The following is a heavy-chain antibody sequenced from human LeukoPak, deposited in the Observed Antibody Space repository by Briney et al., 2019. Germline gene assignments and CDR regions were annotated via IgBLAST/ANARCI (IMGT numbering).Heavy chain of an antibody. Sequence: SVKVSCKASGGTFSSYAISWVRQAPGQGLEWMGGIIPIFGTANYAQKFQGRVTITADESTSTAYMELSSLRSEDTAVYYCARDGYYYDSSGYYYKYYFDYWGQGTLVTVSS. CDR3: ARDGYYYDSSGYYYKYYFDY. CDR2: IIPIFGTA. J-gene: IGHJ4*02. D-gene: IGHD3-22*01. V-gene: IGHV1-69*13. CDR1: GGTFSSYA.